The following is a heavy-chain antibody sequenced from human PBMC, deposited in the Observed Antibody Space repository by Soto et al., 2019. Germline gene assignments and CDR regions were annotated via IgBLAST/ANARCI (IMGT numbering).Heavy chain of an antibody. V-gene: IGHV1-46*01. CDR1: GYTFTSYH. CDR3: TRGTGGWTPDY. J-gene: IGHJ4*02. D-gene: IGHD7-27*01. Sequence: QVQLVQSGAEVKKPGASVKVSCKASGYTFTSYHMHWVRQAPGQGLEWMGIINPSGGSTTYTQKFQGRVTMTRDTSTSTVYMELSSLRSEDTAVYYCTRGTGGWTPDYWGQGTLVTVSS. CDR2: INPSGGST.